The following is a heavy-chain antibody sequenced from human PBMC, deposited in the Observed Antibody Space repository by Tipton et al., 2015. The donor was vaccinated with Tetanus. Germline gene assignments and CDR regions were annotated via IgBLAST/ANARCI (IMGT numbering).Heavy chain of an antibody. CDR1: GFTFGHHA. CDR2: ISFDGAEN. Sequence: SLRLSCVGSGFTFGHHALHWVRQAPGKGLEWVAVISFDGAENYSADSVKGRLTMSRDNSKNTMNFQLNNLTPEDTAVYYCARDQVVQSLGVFVGGLGDYWGQGTLVTVSS. V-gene: IGHV3-30*01. D-gene: IGHD3-10*01. J-gene: IGHJ4*02. CDR3: ARDQVVQSLGVFVGGLGDY.